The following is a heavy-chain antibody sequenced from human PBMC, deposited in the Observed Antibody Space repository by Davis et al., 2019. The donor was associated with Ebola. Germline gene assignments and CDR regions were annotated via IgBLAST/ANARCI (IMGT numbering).Heavy chain of an antibody. CDR1: GYTFTGYY. V-gene: IGHV1-2*02. D-gene: IGHD3-22*01. CDR2: INPNSGGT. CDR3: ARVTYYERFDP. J-gene: IGHJ5*02. Sequence: ASVTVSCKASGYTFTGYYMHWVRQAPGQGLEWMGWINPNSGGTNYAQKFQGRVTMTTDTSTSTAYMELRSLRSDDTAVYYCARVTYYERFDPWGQGTLVTVSS.